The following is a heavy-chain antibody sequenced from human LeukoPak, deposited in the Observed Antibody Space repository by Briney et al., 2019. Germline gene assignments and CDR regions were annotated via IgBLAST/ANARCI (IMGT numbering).Heavy chain of an antibody. V-gene: IGHV3-30-3*01. D-gene: IGHD3-22*01. CDR2: ISSDGSND. CDR3: ERVGDSSGYYYRYFDY. Sequence: PGGSLRLSCAASGFTFSSYAMHWVRQAPGKGLEWVAVISSDGSNDYYADSVKGRFTISRDNSKNTLYLQMSSLRPEDTAVYYCERVGDSSGYYYRYFDYWGQGTLVTVSS. J-gene: IGHJ4*02. CDR1: GFTFSSYA.